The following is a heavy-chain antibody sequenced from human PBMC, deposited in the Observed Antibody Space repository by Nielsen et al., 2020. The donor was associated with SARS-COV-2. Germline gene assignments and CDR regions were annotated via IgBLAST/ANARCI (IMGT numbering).Heavy chain of an antibody. V-gene: IGHV1-3*01. CDR2: INAGNGNT. D-gene: IGHD2-2*01. J-gene: IGHJ4*02. CDR1: GYTFTSYA. Sequence: ASVKVSCKASGYTFTSYAMHWVRQAPGQRLEWMGWINAGNGNTKYSQKFQGRVTITRDTSASTAYMELSSLRSGDTAVYYCARGWALGYCSSTSCPQFDYWGQGTLVTVSS. CDR3: ARGWALGYCSSTSCPQFDY.